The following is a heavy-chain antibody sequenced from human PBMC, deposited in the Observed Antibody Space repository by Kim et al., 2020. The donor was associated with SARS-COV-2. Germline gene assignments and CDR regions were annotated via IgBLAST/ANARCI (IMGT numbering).Heavy chain of an antibody. V-gene: IGHV3-23*01. J-gene: IGHJ3*02. D-gene: IGHD2-2*02. Sequence: ARGRFTISRDNSKNTLYLQMNSLRAENTAVYYCAKDSSSVPAAIGDAFCIWGQGTMVTVSS. CDR3: AKDSSSVPAAIGDAFCI.